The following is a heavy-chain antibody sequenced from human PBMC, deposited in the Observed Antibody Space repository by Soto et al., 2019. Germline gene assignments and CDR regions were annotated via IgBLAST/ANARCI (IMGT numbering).Heavy chain of an antibody. J-gene: IGHJ5*02. V-gene: IGHV4-34*01. CDR2: INDSGST. Sequence: SETPSLTCAVYGGSFSAYYWSWIRQPPGKGLEWIGEINDSGSTNYNPSLKSRITISLGTSKKEISLRLSSVTAADTAVYYCARERGRYCSGESCYPFGPWGQGALVTVPQ. D-gene: IGHD2-15*01. CDR3: ARERGRYCSGESCYPFGP. CDR1: GGSFSAYY.